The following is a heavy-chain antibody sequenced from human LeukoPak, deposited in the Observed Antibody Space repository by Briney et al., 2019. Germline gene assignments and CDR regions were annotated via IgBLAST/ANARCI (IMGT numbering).Heavy chain of an antibody. CDR2: IYPNSGGT. V-gene: IGHV1-2*02. J-gene: IGHJ3*02. Sequence: ASVKVSCKASAYTFTGYYMHWVRQAPGQGLEWMGWIYPNSGGTNYAQKFQGRVTMTRDTSISTAYMELSSLRSEDTAVYYCARPRRDSSGYFDAFDIWGQGTMVTVSS. D-gene: IGHD3-22*01. CDR1: AYTFTGYY. CDR3: ARPRRDSSGYFDAFDI.